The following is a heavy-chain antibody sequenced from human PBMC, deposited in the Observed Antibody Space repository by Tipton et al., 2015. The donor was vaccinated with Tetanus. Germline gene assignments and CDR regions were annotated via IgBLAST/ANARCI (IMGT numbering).Heavy chain of an antibody. Sequence: LRLSCTVSGDSIDGGFKNWGWIRQQPGKGLEWIGYIDYRGNTYYNPSLRRRVTFSFDTSGNQFSLKLTSVTAADTAVYYCASDPALMGNFDYWGQGTLVTVSS. V-gene: IGHV4-31*02. CDR3: ASDPALMGNFDY. J-gene: IGHJ4*02. CDR2: IDYRGNT. D-gene: IGHD2-2*01. CDR1: GDSIDGGFKN.